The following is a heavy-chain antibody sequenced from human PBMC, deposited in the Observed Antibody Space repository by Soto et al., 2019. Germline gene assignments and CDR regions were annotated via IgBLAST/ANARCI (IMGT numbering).Heavy chain of an antibody. V-gene: IGHV1-2*04. J-gene: IGHJ5*02. CDR2: VNPNSGGT. CDR1: GYPFTGYY. D-gene: IGHD6-13*01. CDR3: AGSTGAAGTSWFDP. Sequence: QVQLVQSGAEVKKPGASVKVSCKASGYPFTGYYMHWVRQAPGQGLEWMGWVNPNSGGTNYAQKYQGWVTMTGDTSISTAYMELSRLRSDDTAVYYCAGSTGAAGTSWFDPWGQGTLVTVSS.